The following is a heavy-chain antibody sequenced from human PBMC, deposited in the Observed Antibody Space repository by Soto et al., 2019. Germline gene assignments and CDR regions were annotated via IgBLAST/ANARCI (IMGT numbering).Heavy chain of an antibody. J-gene: IGHJ6*02. CDR2: ISASSRTL. CDR3: ARSYYDSSASYASYGMDV. CDR1: GFTFSSYN. D-gene: IGHD3-22*01. Sequence: AGGSLRLSCGASGFTFSSYNMNWVRPAPGKGLEWISHISASSRTLFYADSVKGRFTISRDNAKNSLYLQMNSLRAEDTAVYYCARSYYDSSASYASYGMDVWGQGTTVTVSS. V-gene: IGHV3-48*01.